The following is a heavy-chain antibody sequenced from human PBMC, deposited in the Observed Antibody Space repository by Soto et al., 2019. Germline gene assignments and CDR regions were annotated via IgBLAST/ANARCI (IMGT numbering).Heavy chain of an antibody. D-gene: IGHD2-2*01. Sequence: SETLSLTCTVSGGSISSGGYYWSWIRQHPGKGLEWIGYIYYSGSTNYNPSLKSRVTISVDTSKNQFSLKLSSVTAADTAVYYCASTRTQVVPAASPWYYYYYYMDVWGKGTTVTVSS. CDR2: IYYSGST. V-gene: IGHV4-31*03. CDR1: GGSISSGGYY. CDR3: ASTRTQVVPAASPWYYYYYYMDV. J-gene: IGHJ6*03.